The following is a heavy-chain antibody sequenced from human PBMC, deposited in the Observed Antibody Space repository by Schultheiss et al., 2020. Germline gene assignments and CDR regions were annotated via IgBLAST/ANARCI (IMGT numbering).Heavy chain of an antibody. CDR3: ARAMYRPGGSYYYYYGMDV. V-gene: IGHV3-11*01. J-gene: IGHJ6*02. Sequence: GASLRLSCAASGFTFSDYYMSWIRQAPGKGLEWVSYISSSGSTIYYADSVKGRFTISRDNAKNSLYLQMNSLRAEDTAVYYCARAMYRPGGSYYYYYGMDVWGQGTTVTGS. CDR1: GFTFSDYY. D-gene: IGHD3-10*02. CDR2: ISSSGSTI.